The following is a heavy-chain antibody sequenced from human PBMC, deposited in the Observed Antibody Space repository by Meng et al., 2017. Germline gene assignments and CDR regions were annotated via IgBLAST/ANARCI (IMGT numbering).Heavy chain of an antibody. D-gene: IGHD6-13*01. CDR3: AHCLYSSSCDY. Sequence: LKDTRPPLAEPHQTTPLPCPFSVFAPSTSGVGVGWIRQPPGKALEWLALFYWDDDKRYSPSLKSRLTITKDTSKNQVVLTMTNMDPVDTATYYCAHCLYSSSCDYWGQGTLVTVSS. J-gene: IGHJ4*02. CDR1: VFAPSTSGVG. V-gene: IGHV2-5*02. CDR2: FYWDDDK.